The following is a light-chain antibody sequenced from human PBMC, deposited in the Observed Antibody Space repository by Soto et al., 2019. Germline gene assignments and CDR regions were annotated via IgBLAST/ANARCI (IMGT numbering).Light chain of an antibody. CDR3: QQSYRSPT. V-gene: IGKV1-39*01. Sequence: DIQMTQSPSSLSASVGDRVTSTYRASQSISSYLNWYQQKPGKAPKLLIYAASTLQFGVPSRFSGSGSGTDFTLTISSLQPEDFATYYCQQSYRSPTFGQGTKVHIK. CDR2: AAS. J-gene: IGKJ1*01. CDR1: QSISSY.